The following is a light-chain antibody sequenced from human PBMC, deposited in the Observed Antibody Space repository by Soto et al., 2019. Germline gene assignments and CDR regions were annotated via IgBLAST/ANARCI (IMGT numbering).Light chain of an antibody. CDR1: QSVSSSY. Sequence: IVLTQSTGTLSLSPGDRATLSCRASQSVSSSYLAWYQQKPGQAPRLLIYGASSRATGIPDRFSGSGSGTDFTLTISRLEPEDSATYYCQQFDSYPITFGQGTRLE. CDR2: GAS. V-gene: IGKV3-20*01. J-gene: IGKJ5*01. CDR3: QQFDSYPIT.